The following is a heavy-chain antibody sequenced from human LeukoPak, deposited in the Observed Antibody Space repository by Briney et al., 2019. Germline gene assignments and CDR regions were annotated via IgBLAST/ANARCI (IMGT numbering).Heavy chain of an antibody. D-gene: IGHD3-16*02. J-gene: IGHJ4*02. V-gene: IGHV3-7*01. CDR1: GFTFSIYW. CDR3: ARDVMITFGGVIVMYYFDY. Sequence: PGGSLRLSCAASGFTFSIYWMSWVRQAPGKGLEWVANIKQDGSEKYYVDSVKGRLTISRDNAKNSLYLQMNSLRAEDTAVYYCARDVMITFGGVIVMYYFDYWGQGTLVTVSS. CDR2: IKQDGSEK.